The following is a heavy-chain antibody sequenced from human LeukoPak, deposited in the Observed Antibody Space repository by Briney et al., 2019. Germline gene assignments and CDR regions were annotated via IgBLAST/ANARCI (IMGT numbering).Heavy chain of an antibody. V-gene: IGHV1-2*02. D-gene: IGHD5-12*01. CDR3: ARAFGYELYYYYMDL. J-gene: IGHJ6*03. Sequence: ASVKVSCKASGYTFTGYYMHWVRQAPGQGLEWMGWINPNSGGTNYAQKFQGRVTMTRDTSISTAYMELSRLRSDDTAVYYCARAFGYELYYYYMDLWGKGTTVTVSS. CDR1: GYTFTGYY. CDR2: INPNSGGT.